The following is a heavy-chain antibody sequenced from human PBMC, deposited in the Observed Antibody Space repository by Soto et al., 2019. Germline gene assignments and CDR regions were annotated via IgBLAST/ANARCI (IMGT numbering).Heavy chain of an antibody. CDR3: ARCKSQSIASRLGSFDI. Sequence: GGSLRLSCAASGFTFSSYWMHWVRQAPGKGLVWVSRINSDGSSTSYADSVKGRFTISRDNAKNTLYLQMNSLRAEDTAVYYCARCKSQSIASRLGSFDIWGQGTMVTVSS. CDR1: GFTFSSYW. J-gene: IGHJ3*02. CDR2: INSDGSST. D-gene: IGHD6-6*01. V-gene: IGHV3-74*01.